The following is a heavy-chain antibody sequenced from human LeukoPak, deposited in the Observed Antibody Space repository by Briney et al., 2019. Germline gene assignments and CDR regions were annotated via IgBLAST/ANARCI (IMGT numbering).Heavy chain of an antibody. J-gene: IGHJ4*02. D-gene: IGHD3-3*01. Sequence: SETLSLTCAVSGGSVSSTNWWTWVRQPPGKGLEWIGEVHLDGRTNYNPSLTGRLTMSVDLYENHISLKLTSVTAADTAVYYCAGEGGFYRPLDYSGQGTLVTVSS. CDR3: AGEGGFYRPLDY. CDR2: VHLDGRT. V-gene: IGHV4-4*02. CDR1: GGSVSSTNW.